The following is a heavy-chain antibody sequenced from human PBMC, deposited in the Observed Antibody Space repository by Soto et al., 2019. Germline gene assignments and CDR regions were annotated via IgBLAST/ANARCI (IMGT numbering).Heavy chain of an antibody. CDR1: GGSISSSSYY. Sequence: QLQLQESGPGLVKPSETLSLTCTVSGGSISSSSYYWGWIRQPPGKGLEWIGSIYYSGSTYYNPSLKSRVTISVDTSKNQFSLKLSSVTAADTAVYYCARHFLMTTVTTWFDPWGQGTLVTVSS. D-gene: IGHD4-17*01. CDR2: IYYSGST. V-gene: IGHV4-39*01. CDR3: ARHFLMTTVTTWFDP. J-gene: IGHJ5*02.